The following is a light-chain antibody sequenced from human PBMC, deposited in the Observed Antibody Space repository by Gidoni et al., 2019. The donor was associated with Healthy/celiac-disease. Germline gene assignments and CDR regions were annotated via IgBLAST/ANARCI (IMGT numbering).Light chain of an antibody. CDR2: GAS. V-gene: IGKV3-20*01. CDR3: QQYGSSPWT. Sequence: IVLTHSPGTLSLSPGERATLSCRASQSVSSSYLAWYQQKPGQAPRLLIYGASSRATGIPDRFSGSGSGTDFTLTISRLDPEDFAVYYCQQYGSSPWTFGQGTKVEIK. CDR1: QSVSSSY. J-gene: IGKJ1*01.